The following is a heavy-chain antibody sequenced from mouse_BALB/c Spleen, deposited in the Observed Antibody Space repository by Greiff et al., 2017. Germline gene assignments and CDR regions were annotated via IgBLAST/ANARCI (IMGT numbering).Heavy chain of an antibody. D-gene: IGHD3-2*01. Sequence: VQLVESGPGLVAPSQSLSITCTVSGFSLTSYGVHWVRQPPGKGLEWLGVIWAGGSTNYNSALMSRLSISKDNSKNQVFLKMNSLQTDDTAMYYCAKDKTARATVAMDYWGQGTSVTVSS. CDR1: GFSLTSYG. CDR2: IWAGGST. CDR3: AKDKTARATVAMDY. V-gene: IGHV2-9*02. J-gene: IGHJ4*01.